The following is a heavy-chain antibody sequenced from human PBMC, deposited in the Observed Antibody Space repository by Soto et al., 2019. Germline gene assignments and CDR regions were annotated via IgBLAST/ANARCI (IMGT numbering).Heavy chain of an antibody. V-gene: IGHV4-34*01. Sequence: QVQLQQWGAGLLKPSATLSLTCAVYGGSFSGYYWSWIRQPPGKGLEWIGEINHSGSTNYNPSLKSRVTISVDASKSQYSLELSSVTAADPAVYYCARGRAAESDFDYWGQGTLVTVSS. D-gene: IGHD6-25*01. J-gene: IGHJ4*02. CDR1: GGSFSGYY. CDR2: INHSGST. CDR3: ARGRAAESDFDY.